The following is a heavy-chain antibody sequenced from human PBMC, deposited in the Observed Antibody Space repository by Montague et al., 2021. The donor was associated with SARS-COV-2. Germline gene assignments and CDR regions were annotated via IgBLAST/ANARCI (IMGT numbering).Heavy chain of an antibody. D-gene: IGHD3-10*01. J-gene: IGHJ4*02. V-gene: IGHV2-5*02. CDR3: ARTYYYGSGSYYTYYFDY. Sequence: PALVKPTQTLTLTCTFSGFSLSTSGVGVGWIRQPPGKALEWLALIYWDDDKRYSPSLKTRLTISKDTSKNQVVLTMTNMDPVDTATYYCARTYYYGSGSYYTYYFDYWGQGTLVTVSS. CDR1: GFSLSTSGVG. CDR2: IYWDDDK.